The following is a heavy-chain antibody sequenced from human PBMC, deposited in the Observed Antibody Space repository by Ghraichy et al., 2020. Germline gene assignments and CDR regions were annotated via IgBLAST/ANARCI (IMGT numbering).Heavy chain of an antibody. CDR2: INPSGGST. J-gene: IGHJ5*02. V-gene: IGHV1-46*01. CDR1: GYTFTSYY. CDR3: ASGVKSSGWTPNWFDP. Sequence: ASVKVSCKASGYTFTSYYMHWVRQAPGQGLEWMGIINPSGGSTSYAQKFQGRVTMTRDTSTSTVYMELSSLRSEDTAVYYCASGVKSSGWTPNWFDPWGQGTLVTVSS. D-gene: IGHD6-19*01.